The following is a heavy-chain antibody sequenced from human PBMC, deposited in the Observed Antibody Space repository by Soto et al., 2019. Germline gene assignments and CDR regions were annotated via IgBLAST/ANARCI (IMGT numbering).Heavy chain of an antibody. Sequence: QVQLVESGGGLVKPGGSLRLSCAASGFTFSDYYMSWIRQAPGKGLEWVSYISSSGSTIYYADSVKGRFTISRDNAKNSLYLHMNSLRAEDTAVYYCARDRCSSGGSCYRSYYYYYMDVWGKGTTVTVSS. CDR3: ARDRCSSGGSCYRSYYYYYMDV. CDR2: ISSSGSTI. D-gene: IGHD2-15*01. V-gene: IGHV3-11*01. J-gene: IGHJ6*03. CDR1: GFTFSDYY.